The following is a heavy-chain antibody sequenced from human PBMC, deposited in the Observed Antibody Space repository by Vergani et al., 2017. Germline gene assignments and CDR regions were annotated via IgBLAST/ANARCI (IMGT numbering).Heavy chain of an antibody. V-gene: IGHV3-23*01. CDR2: ISGSGGST. Sequence: EVQLLESGGGLVQPGGSLRLSCAASGFTFSSYAMSWVRQAPGKGLEWVSAISGSGGSTYYADSVKGRFTISRDNSKNTLYLQMNSLRAEDTAVYYCARDSRGHYDILTGYYINYYYGMDVWGQGTTVTVSS. J-gene: IGHJ6*02. D-gene: IGHD3-9*01. CDR3: ARDSRGHYDILTGYYINYYYGMDV. CDR1: GFTFSSYA.